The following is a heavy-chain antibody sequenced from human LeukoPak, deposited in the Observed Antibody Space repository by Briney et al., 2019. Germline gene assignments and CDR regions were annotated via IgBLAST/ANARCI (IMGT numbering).Heavy chain of an antibody. V-gene: IGHV3-33*01. Sequence: GESLRLSCAASGFTFSSYGMHWVRQAPGKGLEWVAVIWYDGSNKYYADSVKGRFTISRDNSKNTLYLQMNSLRAEDTAVYYCARGKTHNWNYFWFDPWGQGTLVTVSS. D-gene: IGHD1-7*01. CDR3: ARGKTHNWNYFWFDP. CDR1: GFTFSSYG. J-gene: IGHJ5*02. CDR2: IWYDGSNK.